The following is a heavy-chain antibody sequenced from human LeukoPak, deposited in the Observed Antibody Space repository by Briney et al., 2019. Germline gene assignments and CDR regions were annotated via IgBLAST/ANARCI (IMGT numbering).Heavy chain of an antibody. CDR1: GFSLTTSGMR. D-gene: IGHD3-22*01. CDR2: IDWDDDK. J-gene: IGHJ4*02. CDR3: ARAYYYDSSGYRGFDY. V-gene: IGHV2-70*04. Sequence: ESGPTLVNPTQTLTLTCTFSGFSLTTSGMRVSWIRQPPGKALEWLARIDWDDDKFYSTSLKTRLTISKDTSKNQVVLTMTNMEPVDTSTYYCARAYYYDSSGYRGFDYWGQGTLVTVSS.